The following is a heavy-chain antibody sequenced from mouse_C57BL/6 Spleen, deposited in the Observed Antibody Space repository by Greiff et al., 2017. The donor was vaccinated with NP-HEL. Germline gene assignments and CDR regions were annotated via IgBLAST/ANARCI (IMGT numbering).Heavy chain of an antibody. CDR3: ARPKYYGSSYWYFDV. Sequence: QVQLKQPGTELVKPGASVKLSCKASGYTFTSYWMHWVKQRPGQGLEWIGNINPSNGGTNYNEKFKSKATLTVDKSSSTAYMQLSSLTSEDSAVYYCARPKYYGSSYWYFDVWGTGTTVTVSS. D-gene: IGHD1-1*01. CDR2: INPSNGGT. J-gene: IGHJ1*03. CDR1: GYTFTSYW. V-gene: IGHV1-53*01.